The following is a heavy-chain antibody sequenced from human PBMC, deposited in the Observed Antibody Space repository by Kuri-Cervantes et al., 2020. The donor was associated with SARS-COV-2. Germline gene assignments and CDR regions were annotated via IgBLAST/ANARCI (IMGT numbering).Heavy chain of an antibody. CDR1: GGTFSSYT. Sequence: SVKVSCRASGGTFSSYTISWVRQAPGQGLEWMGGIIPIFGTANYAQKFQGRVTITTDESTSTAYMELSSLRSEDTAVYYCARGTYSGSYVDAFDIWGQGTMVTVSS. D-gene: IGHD1-26*01. CDR3: ARGTYSGSYVDAFDI. V-gene: IGHV1-69*05. CDR2: IIPIFGTA. J-gene: IGHJ3*02.